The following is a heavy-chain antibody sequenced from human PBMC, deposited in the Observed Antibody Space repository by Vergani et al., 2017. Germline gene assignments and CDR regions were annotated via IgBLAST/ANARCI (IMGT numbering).Heavy chain of an antibody. CDR1: GFTFSGSA. CDR2: IRSKANSYAT. CDR3: TRHLDPPIQSMIVAFDY. J-gene: IGHJ4*02. V-gene: IGHV3-73*01. D-gene: IGHD3-22*01. Sequence: EVQLVESGGGLVQPGGSLKLSCAASGFTFSGSAMHWVRQASGKGLEWVGRIRSKANSYATAYAASVKGRFTISRDDSKNTAYLQMNSLKTEDTAVYYCTRHLDPPIQSMIVAFDYWGQGTLVTVSS.